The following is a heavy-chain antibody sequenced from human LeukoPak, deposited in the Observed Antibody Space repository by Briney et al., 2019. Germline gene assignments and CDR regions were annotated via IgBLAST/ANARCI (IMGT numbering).Heavy chain of an antibody. CDR1: GYTFTGYY. Sequence: ASVKVSCKASGYTFTGYYMHWVRQAPGQGLEWMGWINPNSGGTNYAQKFQGRVTMTRDTSISTAYMELSRLRSDDTAVYYCARVPYDFWSGYSDNWFDPWGQGTLVTVSS. CDR2: INPNSGGT. D-gene: IGHD3-3*01. V-gene: IGHV1-2*02. J-gene: IGHJ5*02. CDR3: ARVPYDFWSGYSDNWFDP.